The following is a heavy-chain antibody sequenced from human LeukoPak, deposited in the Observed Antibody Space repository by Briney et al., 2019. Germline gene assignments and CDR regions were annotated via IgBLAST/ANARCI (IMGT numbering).Heavy chain of an antibody. V-gene: IGHV4-34*01. D-gene: IGHD1-7*01. CDR3: ARGPRLQLELRKKYNWFDP. J-gene: IGHJ5*02. Sequence: SENLSLNCVVYGETFTNYYWSWIRHPPGKGLEGIGEVNHSGSDNYNPSLKSRVTISVDTSKSQFSLRLNSVTAADTAAYYCARGPRLQLELRKKYNWFDPWGEGSLVTVSS. CDR1: GETFTNYY. CDR2: VNHSGSD.